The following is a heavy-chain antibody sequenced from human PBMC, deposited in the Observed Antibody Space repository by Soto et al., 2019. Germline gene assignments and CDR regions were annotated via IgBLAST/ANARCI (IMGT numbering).Heavy chain of an antibody. J-gene: IGHJ5*02. CDR1: GGSISSGGYY. CDR2: IYYSGST. CDR3: ARDENNWFDP. Sequence: SETLSLTCTVSGGSISSGGYYWSWIRQHPGKGLEWIGYIYYSGSTYYNPSLKSRVTISVDTSKNQFSLKLSSVTAADTAVYYCARDENNWFDPWGQGTLVTVSS. V-gene: IGHV4-31*03.